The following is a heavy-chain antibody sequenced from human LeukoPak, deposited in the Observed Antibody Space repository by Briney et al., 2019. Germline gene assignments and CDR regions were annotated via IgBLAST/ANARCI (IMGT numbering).Heavy chain of an antibody. CDR1: GFTVITND. CDR3: AKGHVMIIVGATDFDY. J-gene: IGHJ4*02. CDR2: LYSDGNT. D-gene: IGHD1-26*01. Sequence: GGSLRLSCAASGFTVITNDMTWVRQAPGKGLEWVSVLYSDGNTKYADSVQGRFTISRDNSKNTLYLEMNSLSPDDTAVYYCAKGHVMIIVGATDFDYWGQGTLVTVSS. V-gene: IGHV3-53*01.